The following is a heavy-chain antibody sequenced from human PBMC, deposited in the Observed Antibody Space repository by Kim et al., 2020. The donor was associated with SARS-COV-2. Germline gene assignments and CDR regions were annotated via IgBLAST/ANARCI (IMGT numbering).Heavy chain of an antibody. Sequence: GGSLRLSCAASGFTFSSYWMHWVRQAPGKGLVWVSHINSDGSSTTYADSVKGRFTISRDNAKNTLYLQMNSLRAEDTAVYYCTGVVDFDYWGQRTLVTVSS. CDR2: INSDGSST. CDR1: GFTFSSYW. V-gene: IGHV3-74*01. CDR3: TGVVDFDY. J-gene: IGHJ4*02. D-gene: IGHD2-15*01.